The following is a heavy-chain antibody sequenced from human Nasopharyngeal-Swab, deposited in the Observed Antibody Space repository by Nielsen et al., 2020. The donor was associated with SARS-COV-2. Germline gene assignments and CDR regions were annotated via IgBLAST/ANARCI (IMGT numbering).Heavy chain of an antibody. D-gene: IGHD3-10*01. J-gene: IGHJ4*02. CDR1: GGSIRSGGYS. Sequence: SETLSLTCTVSGGSIRSGGYSWNWIRQPPGKGLEWIGYIYHSGSTYYNPSLKSRVTISIDTSKHQFSLNLTSVPAADTAVYYCARGPLWFGESNYFDYWGQGTLVTVPS. CDR3: ARGPLWFGESNYFDY. V-gene: IGHV4-30-2*01. CDR2: IYHSGST.